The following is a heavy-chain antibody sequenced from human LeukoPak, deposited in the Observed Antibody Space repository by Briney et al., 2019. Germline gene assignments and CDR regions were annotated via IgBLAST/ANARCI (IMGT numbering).Heavy chain of an antibody. CDR1: GYTFSSYG. J-gene: IGHJ4*02. V-gene: IGHV1-18*01. CDR2: ISGNNGNT. CDR3: ARGRAAGTFWLDY. Sequence: ASVKVSCRASGYTFSSYGISWVRQAPGQGLEWMGWISGNNGNTNYAQKVQGRVTMTTDTSTSTAYMELRSLRSDDTAVYYCARGRAAGTFWLDYWGQGTLVTVSS. D-gene: IGHD6-13*01.